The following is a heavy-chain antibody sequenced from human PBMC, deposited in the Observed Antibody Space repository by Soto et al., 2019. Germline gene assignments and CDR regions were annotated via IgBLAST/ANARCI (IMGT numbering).Heavy chain of an antibody. CDR3: ARRYGDCFDF. J-gene: IGHJ4*02. V-gene: IGHV4-59*08. CDR1: GGSISNYY. Sequence: SETLSLTSTVSGGSISNYYCSCIRQPPGKGLEWIGYIYYSGSTNYNPSLKSRVTISVDTSKNQFSLKLSSVTAADTAVYYCARRYGDCFDFWGQGTLVTVSS. CDR2: IYYSGST. D-gene: IGHD4-17*01.